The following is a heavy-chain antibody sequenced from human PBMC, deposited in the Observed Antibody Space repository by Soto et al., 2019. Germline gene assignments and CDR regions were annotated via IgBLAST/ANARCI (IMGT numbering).Heavy chain of an antibody. D-gene: IGHD3-22*01. V-gene: IGHV1-18*01. CDR2: ISAYNGNT. CDR1: GYTFTSYG. Sequence: GASVKVSCKASGYTFTSYGISWVRQAPGQGLEWMGWISAYNGNTNYAQKLQGRVTMTTDTSTSTAYMELRSLRSDDTAVYYCARVRYYYDSSGYFKASYAFDIWGQRTMVIVSS. CDR3: ARVRYYYDSSGYFKASYAFDI. J-gene: IGHJ3*02.